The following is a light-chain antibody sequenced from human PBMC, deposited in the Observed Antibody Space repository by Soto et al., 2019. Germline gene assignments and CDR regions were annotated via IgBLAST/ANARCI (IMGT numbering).Light chain of an antibody. CDR1: QSIDNW. CDR3: QQYNSYSEYT. V-gene: IGKV1-5*03. J-gene: IGKJ2*01. CDR2: RAS. Sequence: DIQMTQSPSSLSASVGDRVTITCRASQSIDNWLAWYQQKPGKAPKLLIFRASTLTSGVPSRFSGSGSGTQCTLTISSLQPDDFATYYCQQYNSYSEYTFGQGTKLEIK.